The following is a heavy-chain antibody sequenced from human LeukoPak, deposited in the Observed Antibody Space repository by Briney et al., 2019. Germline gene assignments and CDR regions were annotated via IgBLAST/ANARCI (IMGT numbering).Heavy chain of an antibody. CDR2: ISYDGNNK. CDR1: GFNFRNYG. Sequence: GRSLRLSCAASGFNFRNYGMYWVRQAPGKGLEWVAVISYDGNNKYYADSVKGRFTVSRDNSKNILYLDMNSLRAEDTAVHYCARGLGNYYNVGWYFDLWGRGTLLTVSS. V-gene: IGHV3-30*03. D-gene: IGHD3-10*01. CDR3: ARGLGNYYNVGWYFDL. J-gene: IGHJ2*01.